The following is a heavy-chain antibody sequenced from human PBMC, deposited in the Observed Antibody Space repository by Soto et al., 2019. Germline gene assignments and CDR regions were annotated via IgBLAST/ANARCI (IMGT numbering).Heavy chain of an antibody. Sequence: SETLSLTCSVSGAYISTYSCTFIRQPSGKGLEWIGRIYTSASINYNPSLRGRVTLSVDTSTNQVSLKLASVTAADTAVYYCARDREAGYNFYYGMDVWGQGTTVTVSS. CDR1: GAYISTYS. J-gene: IGHJ6*02. D-gene: IGHD6-19*01. CDR2: IYTSASI. V-gene: IGHV4-4*07. CDR3: ARDREAGYNFYYGMDV.